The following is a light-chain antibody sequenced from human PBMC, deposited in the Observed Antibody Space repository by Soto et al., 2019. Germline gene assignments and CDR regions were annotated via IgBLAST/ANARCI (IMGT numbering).Light chain of an antibody. CDR3: QQYADSPLT. V-gene: IGKV3-20*01. Sequence: EIVLTQSPATLSLSPGDRATLSCRASQAVSSSYLAWYQQKPGQSPRLLINDASSRATGIPDRFSGGGSGTDVTLTISRLEPEDFAVYYCQQYADSPLTFGGGTKVEIK. CDR2: DAS. J-gene: IGKJ4*01. CDR1: QAVSSSY.